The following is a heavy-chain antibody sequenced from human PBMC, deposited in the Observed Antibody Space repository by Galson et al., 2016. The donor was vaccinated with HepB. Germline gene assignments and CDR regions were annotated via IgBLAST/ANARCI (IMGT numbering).Heavy chain of an antibody. CDR3: ARDIIILATNDAFDI. J-gene: IGHJ3*02. CDR2: ISPYNGNT. CDR1: GYTFTRYG. V-gene: IGHV1-18*01. Sequence: SVKVSCKASGYTFTRYGITWVRQAPGQGLEWMGWISPYNGNTNYAQNLQGRVTLTTDTSTSTAYMELRSLRSDDTALYYCARDIIILATNDAFDIWGQGTMVTVSS. D-gene: IGHD2/OR15-2a*01.